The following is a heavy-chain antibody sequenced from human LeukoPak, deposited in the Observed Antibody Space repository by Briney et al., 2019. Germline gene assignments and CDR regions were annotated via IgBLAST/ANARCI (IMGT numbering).Heavy chain of an antibody. Sequence: ASVKVSCKASGYTFTSYGISWVRQAPGQGLEWMGWISAYNGNTNYVQKLQGRVTMTTDTSTSTAYMELRSLRSDDTAVYYCAREPYSSGWYREPQGNWFDPWGQGTLVTVSS. D-gene: IGHD6-19*01. CDR3: AREPYSSGWYREPQGNWFDP. CDR2: ISAYNGNT. V-gene: IGHV1-18*01. CDR1: GYTFTSYG. J-gene: IGHJ5*02.